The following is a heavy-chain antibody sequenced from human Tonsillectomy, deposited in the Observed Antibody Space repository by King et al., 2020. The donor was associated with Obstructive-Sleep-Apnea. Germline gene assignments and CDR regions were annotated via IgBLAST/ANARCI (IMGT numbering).Heavy chain of an antibody. CDR3: ARAEPDCSSTSCYAGQFFDY. CDR1: GGSISSGDYY. V-gene: IGHV4-30-4*01. Sequence: VQLQESGPGLVKPSQTLSLTCTVSGGSISSGDYYWSWIRQPPGKGLEWIGYIYYSGSTYYNPSLKSRVTISVDTSKNQFSLKLSSVTAADTAVYYCARAEPDCSSTSCYAGQFFDYWGQGTLVTVSS. CDR2: IYYSGST. D-gene: IGHD2-2*01. J-gene: IGHJ4*02.